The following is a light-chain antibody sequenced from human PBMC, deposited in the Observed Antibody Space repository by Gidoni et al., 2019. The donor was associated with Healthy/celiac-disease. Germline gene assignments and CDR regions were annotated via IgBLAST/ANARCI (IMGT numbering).Light chain of an antibody. V-gene: IGKV3-20*01. CDR2: GAS. CDR3: QQYGSSPYT. J-gene: IGKJ2*01. CDR1: HSVSSSY. Sequence: EIVLTQSPGTLSLSPGGRATLSCRASHSVSSSYLAWYQQKPCQAPRLLIYGASSRTTGIPDRFSGSGSGTDFTLTISRLEPEDFAVYYCQQYGSSPYTFGQXTKLEIK.